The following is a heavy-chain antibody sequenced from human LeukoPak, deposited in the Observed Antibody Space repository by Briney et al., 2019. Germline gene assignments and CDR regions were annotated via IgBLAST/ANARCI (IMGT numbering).Heavy chain of an antibody. D-gene: IGHD6-13*01. J-gene: IGHJ5*02. CDR3: ARLHRFIAAARMNWFDP. Sequence: SETLSLTRTVSGGSISSSSYYWGWIRQPPGKGLEWIGSIYYSGSTYYNPSLKSRVTISVDTSKNQFSLKLSSVTAADTAVYYCARLHRFIAAARMNWFDPWGQGTLVTVSS. CDR2: IYYSGST. V-gene: IGHV4-39*01. CDR1: GGSISSSSYY.